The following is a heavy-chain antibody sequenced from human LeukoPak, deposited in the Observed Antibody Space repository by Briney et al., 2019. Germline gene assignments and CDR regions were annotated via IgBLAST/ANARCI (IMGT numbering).Heavy chain of an antibody. CDR3: ASPGLRYFDWLLSFDY. J-gene: IGHJ4*02. D-gene: IGHD3-9*01. V-gene: IGHV5-10-1*01. CDR1: GYSFTNYW. Sequence: GESLKISCKGSGYSFTNYWISWVRQLPGKGREWMGRIDPSDSYTNYSPSFQGHVTISADKSISTAYLQWSSLKASDTAMYYCASPGLRYFDWLLSFDYWGQGTLVTVSS. CDR2: IDPSDSYT.